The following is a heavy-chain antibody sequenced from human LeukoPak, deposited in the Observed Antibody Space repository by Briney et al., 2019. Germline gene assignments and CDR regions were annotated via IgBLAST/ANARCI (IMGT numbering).Heavy chain of an antibody. CDR2: MFYTGNT. CDR3: ARGAGSTTSNDAFDI. D-gene: IGHD1-1*01. J-gene: IGHJ3*02. CDR1: GGSISSGSYS. V-gene: IGHV4-30-4*07. Sequence: SQTLSLTCGVSGGSISSGSYSWSWIRQPPGKGLEWIGYMFYTGNTYYNPSLKSRVTISVDTSKNQFSLKVSSVTAADTAVYYCARGAGSTTSNDAFDIWGQGTMVTVSS.